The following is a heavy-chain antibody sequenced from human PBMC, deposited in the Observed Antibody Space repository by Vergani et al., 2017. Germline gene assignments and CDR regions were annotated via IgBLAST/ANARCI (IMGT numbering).Heavy chain of an antibody. CDR1: GFTFSSYA. J-gene: IGHJ3*02. CDR2: ISYDGSNK. Sequence: VQLVESGGGLVQPGGSLRLSCAASGFTFSSYAMHWVRQAPGKGLEWVAVISYDGSNKYYADSVKGRFTISRDNSKNTLYLQMNSLRAEDTAVYYCAKDIDNWNYVRKPLAATAMWSQGTIVTVSS. CDR3: AKDIDNWNYVRKPLAATAM. D-gene: IGHD1-7*01. V-gene: IGHV3-30-3*01.